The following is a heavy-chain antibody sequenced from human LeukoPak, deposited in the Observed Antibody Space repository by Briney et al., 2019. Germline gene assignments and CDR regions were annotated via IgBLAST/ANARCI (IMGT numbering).Heavy chain of an antibody. J-gene: IGHJ4*02. CDR3: ARSRMAFDY. CDR1: GGSISSGSYY. Sequence: SETLSLTCTVSGGSISSGSYYWSWLRQPAGKGLEWIGRIYTSGSTNYNPSLKSRVTITVDTSKNQFSLKLSSVTAADTAVYYCARSRMAFDYWGQGTLVTVSS. V-gene: IGHV4-61*02. D-gene: IGHD5-24*01. CDR2: IYTSGST.